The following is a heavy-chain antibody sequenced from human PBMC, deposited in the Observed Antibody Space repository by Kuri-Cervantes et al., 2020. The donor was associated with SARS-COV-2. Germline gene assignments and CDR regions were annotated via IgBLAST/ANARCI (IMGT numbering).Heavy chain of an antibody. Sequence: GESLKISCAASGLTFSSYAMHWVRQAPGKGLEYVSAISSNGGSTYYADSVKGRFTISRDNSKNTLYLQMGSLRAEDMAVYYCARGKIGGTICLDVWGKGTTVTVSS. J-gene: IGHJ6*04. V-gene: IGHV3-64*02. CDR3: ARGKIGGTICLDV. CDR1: GLTFSSYA. CDR2: ISSNGGST. D-gene: IGHD3-3*01.